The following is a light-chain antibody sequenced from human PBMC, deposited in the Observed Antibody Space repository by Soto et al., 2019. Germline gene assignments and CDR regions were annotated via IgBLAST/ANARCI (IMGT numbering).Light chain of an antibody. J-gene: IGLJ3*02. CDR2: EDT. Sequence: QSALTQPASVSGSPGQSITISCTGTNSDVGSFNLVSWYQQYPGKAPKLMISEDTERPSGVSNRFSGSKSGNTASLTISGLQAEDEADYYCCSYAGRSTWVFGGGTKLTVL. CDR3: CSYAGRSTWV. V-gene: IGLV2-23*01. CDR1: NSDVGSFNL.